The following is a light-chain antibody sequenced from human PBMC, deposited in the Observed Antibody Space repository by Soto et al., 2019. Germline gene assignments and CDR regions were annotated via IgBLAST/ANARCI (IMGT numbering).Light chain of an antibody. CDR3: QQYVTSPYT. CDR2: KAS. CDR1: QSISSW. V-gene: IGKV1-5*03. Sequence: DIQMTQSPSTLSASVGDRVTITCRASQSISSWLAWFQQKPGEAPKLLIYKASSLESGVPSRFSGSGSGTEFTLTISSLQPADFATYHCQQYVTSPYTFGQGTKLEIK. J-gene: IGKJ2*01.